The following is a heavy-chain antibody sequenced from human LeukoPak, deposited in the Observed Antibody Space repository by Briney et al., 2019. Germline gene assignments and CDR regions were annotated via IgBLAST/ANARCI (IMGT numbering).Heavy chain of an antibody. CDR2: INHSGST. Sequence: PSETLSLTCAVYGGSFSGYYWSWIRQPPGKGLEWIGEINHSGSTNYNPSLKSRVTISVDTSKNQFSLNLSSVTAADTAVYYCARGFVLRFLEWLSAPYYFDYWGQGTLVTVSS. CDR3: ARGFVLRFLEWLSAPYYFDY. J-gene: IGHJ4*02. CDR1: GGSFSGYY. D-gene: IGHD3-3*01. V-gene: IGHV4-34*01.